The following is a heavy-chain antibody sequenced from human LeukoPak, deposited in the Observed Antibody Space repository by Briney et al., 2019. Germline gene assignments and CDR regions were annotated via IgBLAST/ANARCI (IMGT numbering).Heavy chain of an antibody. Sequence: GGSLRLSCAASGFTFSSYGMHWVRQAPGKGLEWVAFIQYDGSNKYYADSVKGRFTISRDNSKNTLYLQMNSLRAEDTAVYYCAKDEVQDIVVVPAARALDYWGQGTLVTVSS. CDR1: GFTFSSYG. CDR2: IQYDGSNK. D-gene: IGHD2-2*01. CDR3: AKDEVQDIVVVPAARALDY. J-gene: IGHJ4*02. V-gene: IGHV3-30*02.